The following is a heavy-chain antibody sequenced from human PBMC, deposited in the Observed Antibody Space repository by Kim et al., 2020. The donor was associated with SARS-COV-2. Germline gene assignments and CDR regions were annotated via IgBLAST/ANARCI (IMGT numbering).Heavy chain of an antibody. J-gene: IGHJ3*02. CDR2: VTGTGSKT. CDR3: ARQRGYDFDM. CDR1: GFTFSSYA. D-gene: IGHD1-1*01. V-gene: IGHV3-23*01. Sequence: GGSLRLSCAASGFTFSSYAMSWVRQAPGKGLELVSSVTGTGSKTYYADSVRGRFTISRDNSKNALYVQMNSLRAEDTALYYCARQRGYDFDMWGQGTMVTVSS.